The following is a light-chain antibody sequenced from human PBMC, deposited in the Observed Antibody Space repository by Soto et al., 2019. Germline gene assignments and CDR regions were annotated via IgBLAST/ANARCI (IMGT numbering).Light chain of an antibody. J-gene: IGKJ2*01. CDR3: QQSYSTPMYT. CDR1: QSISSY. Sequence: DIQMTQSPSSLSASVGDRVTTTCRASQSISSYLNWYQQKPGKAPKLLIYAASSLQSGVPSRFSGSGSGTDFTLTISSLQPEDFATYYCQQSYSTPMYTFGQGTK. V-gene: IGKV1-39*01. CDR2: AAS.